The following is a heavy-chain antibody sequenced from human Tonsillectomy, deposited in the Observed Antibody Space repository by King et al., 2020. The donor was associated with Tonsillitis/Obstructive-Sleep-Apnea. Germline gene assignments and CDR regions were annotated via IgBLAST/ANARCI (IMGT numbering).Heavy chain of an antibody. D-gene: IGHD4-17*01. CDR3: ARRDYDDLYFDY. CDR2: IYWDDDK. CDR1: GFSLSTNAVD. Sequence: TLKESGPTLVKPTQTLTLTCTFSGFSLSTNAVDVGWIRQPPGKAVEWLALIYWDDDKRYSPSLKSRLTISQDTYKNQVGLTMTNMDPVDTATSFCARRDYDDLYFDYWGQGTLDTVSP. J-gene: IGHJ4*02. V-gene: IGHV2-5*02.